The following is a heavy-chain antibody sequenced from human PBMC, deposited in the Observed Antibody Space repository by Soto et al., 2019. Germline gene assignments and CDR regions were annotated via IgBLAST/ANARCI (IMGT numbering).Heavy chain of an antibody. CDR1: GYTFTSYG. J-gene: IGHJ4*02. CDR3: ARDLPPVDY. V-gene: IGHV1-18*01. CDR2: ISAYNGNT. Sequence: GASVKVSCKASGYTFTSYGISWVRQAPGQGLEWMGWISAYNGNTKYSQKFQGRVTITRDTSASTAHMELSSLRSEDTAVYYCARDLPPVDYWGQGTLVTVSS.